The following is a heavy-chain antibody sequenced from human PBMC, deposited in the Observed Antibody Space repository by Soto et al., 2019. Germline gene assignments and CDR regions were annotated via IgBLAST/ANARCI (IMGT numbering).Heavy chain of an antibody. J-gene: IGHJ3*02. D-gene: IGHD6-13*01. CDR2: IYPGDSDT. Sequence: LRDSLKISCKGSGYSFTSYWIGWVRQMPGKGLEWMGIIYPGDSDTRYSPSFQGQVTISADKSISTAYLQWSSLKASDTAMYYCARHSIAAAGDDAFDIWGQGTMVTVSS. CDR1: GYSFTSYW. V-gene: IGHV5-51*01. CDR3: ARHSIAAAGDDAFDI.